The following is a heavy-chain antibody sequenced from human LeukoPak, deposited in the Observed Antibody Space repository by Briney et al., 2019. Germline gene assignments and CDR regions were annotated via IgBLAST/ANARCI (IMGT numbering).Heavy chain of an antibody. CDR2: INLSGST. CDR3: ARGPGYSSSWYPDYFDY. J-gene: IGHJ4*02. Sequence: SETLSLTCAVYGGSFSGYYWSWIRQPPGKGLEWIGEINLSGSTNYNPSLKSRVTISVDTSKNQFSLKLSSVTAADTAVYYCARGPGYSSSWYPDYFDYWGQGTLVTVSS. CDR1: GGSFSGYY. V-gene: IGHV4-34*01. D-gene: IGHD6-13*01.